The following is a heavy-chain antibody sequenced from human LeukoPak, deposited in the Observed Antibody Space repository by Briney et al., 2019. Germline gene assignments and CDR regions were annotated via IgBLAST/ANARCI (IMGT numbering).Heavy chain of an antibody. J-gene: IGHJ3*02. CDR3: AKIYSSGWHDAFDI. V-gene: IGHV3-30*18. CDR2: ISYDGSNK. D-gene: IGHD6-19*01. CDR1: GFTFSSYG. Sequence: GGSLRLSCAASGFTFSSYGMHWVRLAPGKGLEWVAVISYDGSNKYYADSVKGRFTISRDNSKNTLYLQMNSLRAEDTAVYYCAKIYSSGWHDAFDIWGQGTMVTVSS.